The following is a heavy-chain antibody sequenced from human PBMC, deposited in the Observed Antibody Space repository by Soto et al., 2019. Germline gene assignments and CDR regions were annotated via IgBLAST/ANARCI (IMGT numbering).Heavy chain of an antibody. J-gene: IGHJ4*02. CDR1: GFTISTYS. Sequence: EVQLLESGGGLVQPGGSLRLSCAASGFTISTYSFTWVRQTPAKGLEWVSGISVTGDTTFYADSVKGRFTISRDISKKTVYLQMHSLRVEDTAVYFCAKWSGYGDWWGQGTLVTVSS. V-gene: IGHV3-23*01. D-gene: IGHD4-17*01. CDR2: ISVTGDTT. CDR3: AKWSGYGDW.